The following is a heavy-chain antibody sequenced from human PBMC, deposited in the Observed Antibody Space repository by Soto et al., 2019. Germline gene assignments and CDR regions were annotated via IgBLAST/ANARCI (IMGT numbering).Heavy chain of an antibody. D-gene: IGHD2-15*01. CDR2: ISTGGGNT. V-gene: IGHV3-23*01. CDR3: GREARLLRSPADY. CDR1: GFTFSSCA. Sequence: EVQLLESGGGLVQPGGSLTLSCAASGFTFSSCAMSWVRQAPGKGLEWVSVISTGGGNTNYADSVKGRFTISRDNSKNRLYVQINSLRAEDTAIYYCGREARLLRSPADYWGQGTLVTVSS. J-gene: IGHJ4*02.